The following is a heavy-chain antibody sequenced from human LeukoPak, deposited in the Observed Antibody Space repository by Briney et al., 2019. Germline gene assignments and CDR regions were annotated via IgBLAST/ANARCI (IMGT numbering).Heavy chain of an antibody. CDR3: AKDDGYSSGSDTYYYMDV. D-gene: IGHD6-19*01. V-gene: IGHV3-43*02. CDR1: GFTFSSYG. J-gene: IGHJ6*03. CDR2: ISGDGGST. Sequence: GGSLRLSCAASGFTFSSYGMHWVRQAPGKGLEWVSLISGDGGSTYYADSVKGRFTVSRDNSKNSLYLQMNSLRTEDTALYYCAKDDGYSSGSDTYYYMDVWGKGTTVTVSS.